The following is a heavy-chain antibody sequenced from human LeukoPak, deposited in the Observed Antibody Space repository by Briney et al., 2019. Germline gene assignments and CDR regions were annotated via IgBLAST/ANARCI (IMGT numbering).Heavy chain of an antibody. D-gene: IGHD3-22*01. CDR2: VYYSGST. V-gene: IGHV4-59*13. J-gene: IGHJ5*02. Sequence: SETLSLTCTVSGGSISSYYWSWIRQPPGKGLEWIGYVYYSGSTTYNPSLKSRVTISVDTSKNQFSLKLSSVTAADTAVYYCARAPYTSGFYFFDPWGQGTLLTVSS. CDR1: GGSISSYY. CDR3: ARAPYTSGFYFFDP.